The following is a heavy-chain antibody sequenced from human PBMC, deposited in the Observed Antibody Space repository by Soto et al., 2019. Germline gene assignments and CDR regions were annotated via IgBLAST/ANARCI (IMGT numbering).Heavy chain of an antibody. CDR2: IVPIYRTA. CDR3: ARDSGAKLSSS. Sequence: VKVSCKASGGTFSSYRINWVRQAPGQGLEWVGGIVPIYRTADYAQKFQGRVTITADESARTAYMELRSLKSQDTAVYYCARDSGAKLSSSWGQGTLVTVSS. D-gene: IGHD6-13*01. CDR1: GGTFSSYR. J-gene: IGHJ4*02. V-gene: IGHV1-69*13.